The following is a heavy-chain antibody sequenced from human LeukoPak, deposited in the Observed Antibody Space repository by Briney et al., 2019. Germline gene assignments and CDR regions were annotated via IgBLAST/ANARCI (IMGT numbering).Heavy chain of an antibody. CDR1: GGSISSYY. CDR3: ARHGYSSGWSAPFGH. V-gene: IGHV4-59*08. J-gene: IGHJ4*02. D-gene: IGHD6-19*01. CDR2: IYYSGST. Sequence: SETLSLTCTVSGGSISSYYWSWIRQPPGKGLEWIGYIYYSGSTNYNPSLKSRVTISVDTSKNQFSLKLSSVTAADTAVYYCARHGYSSGWSAPFGHWGQGTLATVSS.